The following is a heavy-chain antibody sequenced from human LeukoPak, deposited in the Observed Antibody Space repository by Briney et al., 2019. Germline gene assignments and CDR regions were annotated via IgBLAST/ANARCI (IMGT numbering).Heavy chain of an antibody. CDR2: IYTSGST. CDR3: ARDLAYYDFWSGYYTLTYFDY. D-gene: IGHD3-3*01. J-gene: IGHJ4*02. Sequence: PSQTLSLTCTVSGGSISSGSYFWSWIRQPAGKGLEWIGRIYTSGSTNYNPSLKSRVTISVDTSKNQFSLKLSSVTAADTAVYYCARDLAYYDFWSGYYTLTYFDYWGQGTLVTVSS. CDR1: GGSISSGSYF. V-gene: IGHV4-61*02.